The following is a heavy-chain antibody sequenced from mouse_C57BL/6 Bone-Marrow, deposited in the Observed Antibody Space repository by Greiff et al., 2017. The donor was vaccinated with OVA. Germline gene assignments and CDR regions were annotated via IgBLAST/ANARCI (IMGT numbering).Heavy chain of an antibody. J-gene: IGHJ1*03. CDR1: GYTFTSYW. CDR3: ARGDYGSSHWYFDV. V-gene: IGHV1-53*01. CDR2: INPSNGGT. D-gene: IGHD1-1*01. Sequence: QVQLQQPGTDLVKPGASVKLSCKASGYTFTSYWMHWVKQRPGQGLEWIGNINPSNGGTNYNEKFKSKATLTVDKSSSTAYMQLSSLTSEDSAVYYCARGDYGSSHWYFDVWGTGTTVTVSS.